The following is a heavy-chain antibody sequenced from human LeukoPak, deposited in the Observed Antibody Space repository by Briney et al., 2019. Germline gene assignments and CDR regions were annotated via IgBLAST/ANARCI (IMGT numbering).Heavy chain of an antibody. D-gene: IGHD5/OR15-5a*01. J-gene: IGHJ4*02. CDR3: ACRLPPDY. V-gene: IGHV4-59*08. CDR2: IYYSGST. CDR1: GGSISSYY. Sequence: SETLSLTCTVSGGSISSYYWSRIRQPPGKGLEWIGYIYYSGSTNYNPSLKSRVTISVDTSKNQFSLKLSSVTAADTAVYYCACRLPPDYWGQGTLVTVSS.